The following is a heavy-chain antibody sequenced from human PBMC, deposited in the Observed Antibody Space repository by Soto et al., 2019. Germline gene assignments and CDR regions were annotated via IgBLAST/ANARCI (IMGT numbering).Heavy chain of an antibody. V-gene: IGHV1-18*01. J-gene: IGHJ4*02. Sequence: QVQLVQSGAEVKKPGASVQVSCKASGYTFTNYGINWVRQAPGQGLEWMGWINTYNGNTNFAQRLQGRVTMTTEASTSTAYIELRSLRSDDTAVYYCARGSSPVDFDYWGQGTLVTVSS. CDR3: ARGSSPVDFDY. CDR1: GYTFTNYG. CDR2: INTYNGNT. D-gene: IGHD6-13*01.